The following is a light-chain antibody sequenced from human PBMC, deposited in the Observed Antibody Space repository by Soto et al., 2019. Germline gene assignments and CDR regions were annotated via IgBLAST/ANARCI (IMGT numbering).Light chain of an antibody. J-gene: IGLJ1*01. V-gene: IGLV2-14*01. Sequence: QSALTQPASVSGSPGQSITISCTGTSSDVGGYNYVSWSQHHPGKAPKLIIYEVSNRPSGASNRFSGSKSGNTASLTISGLQTEDEADYYCCSYADGSIYFFGTGNKVTVL. CDR3: CSYADGSIYF. CDR2: EVS. CDR1: SSDVGGYNY.